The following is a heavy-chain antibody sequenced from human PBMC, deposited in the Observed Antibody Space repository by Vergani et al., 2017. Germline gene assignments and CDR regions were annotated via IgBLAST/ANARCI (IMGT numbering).Heavy chain of an antibody. V-gene: IGHV4-39*02. CDR2: IYFIGST. CDR1: GGSISSSSYY. CDR3: ARRGAIYGHFDH. D-gene: IGHD2/OR15-2a*01. Sequence: QLQLQESGPGLVKPSETLSLTCTVSGGSISSSSYYWGWIRQPPGKGLEWIGSIYFIGSTYYNPSLKSRVTISVDTSKNHLSLKLSSVTAADTAVYYCARRGAIYGHFDHWGQGTQVTVSS. J-gene: IGHJ4*02.